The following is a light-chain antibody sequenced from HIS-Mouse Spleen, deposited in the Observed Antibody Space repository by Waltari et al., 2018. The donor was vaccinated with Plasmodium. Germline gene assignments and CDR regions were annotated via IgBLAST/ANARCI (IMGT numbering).Light chain of an antibody. V-gene: IGLV3-25*03. J-gene: IGLJ2*01. Sequence: VVTQEPSFSVSPGGTVTLTCGLSSGSVSTSYYPSWYQQKPGQAPVLVIYKDSERPSGIPERFSGSSSGPTVTLTISGVQAEDEADYYCQSADSSGTYRRVFGGGTKLTVL. CDR3: QSADSSGTYRRV. CDR2: KDS. CDR1: VSTSYY.